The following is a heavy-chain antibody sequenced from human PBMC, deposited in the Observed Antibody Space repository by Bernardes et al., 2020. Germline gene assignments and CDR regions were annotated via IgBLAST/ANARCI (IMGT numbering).Heavy chain of an antibody. Sequence: GGSLRLSCAASGFTFSSYWMHWVRQAPGKGLVWVSRINSDGSSTSYADSVKGRFTISRDNAKNTLYLQMNSLRAEDTAVYYCATLGDYIWGSYYYFDYWGQGTLVTVSS. CDR1: GFTFSSYW. V-gene: IGHV3-74*01. CDR3: ATLGDYIWGSYYYFDY. CDR2: INSDGSST. J-gene: IGHJ4*02. D-gene: IGHD3-16*01.